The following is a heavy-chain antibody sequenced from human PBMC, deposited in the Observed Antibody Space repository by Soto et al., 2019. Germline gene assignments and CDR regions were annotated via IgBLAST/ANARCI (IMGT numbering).Heavy chain of an antibody. CDR1: GFTFRNYP. Sequence: PGGSLRLSCAASGFTFRNYPLHWVRQAPGKGLEWVAIISFDGGYQFYAESVRGRFIVSRENSNNTLFLQMNSLRLEDMAVYFCSYENSSSNGYVPFFQYWGQGTLGTVSS. J-gene: IGHJ1*01. CDR3: SYENSSSNGYVPFFQY. V-gene: IGHV3-30-3*01. D-gene: IGHD2-2*01. CDR2: ISFDGGYQ.